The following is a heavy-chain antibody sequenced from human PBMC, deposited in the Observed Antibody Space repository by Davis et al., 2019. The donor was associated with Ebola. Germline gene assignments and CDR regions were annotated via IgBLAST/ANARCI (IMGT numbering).Heavy chain of an antibody. D-gene: IGHD5-12*01. CDR3: ARVRGMVATSHFDY. J-gene: IGHJ4*02. CDR1: GFTFSSYG. V-gene: IGHV3-33*01. Sequence: GESLKISCAASGFTFSSYGMHWVRQAPGKGLEWVAVIWYDGSNKYYADSVKGRFTISRDNSKNTLYLQMNSLRAEDTAVYYCARVRGMVATSHFDYWGQGTLVTVSS. CDR2: IWYDGSNK.